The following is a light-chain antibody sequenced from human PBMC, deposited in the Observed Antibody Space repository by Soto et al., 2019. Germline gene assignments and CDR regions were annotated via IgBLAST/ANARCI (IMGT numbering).Light chain of an antibody. CDR1: QSVSSSY. V-gene: IGKV3D-20*02. Sequence: EIVLTQSPATLSVSPGERATLSCRASQSVSSSYLAWYQQKPGQAPRLLIYGASSRATGIPDRFSGSGSGTDFTLTISSLEPEDFAVYYCQQRSNWPRTFGQGTKVDIK. J-gene: IGKJ1*01. CDR3: QQRSNWPRT. CDR2: GAS.